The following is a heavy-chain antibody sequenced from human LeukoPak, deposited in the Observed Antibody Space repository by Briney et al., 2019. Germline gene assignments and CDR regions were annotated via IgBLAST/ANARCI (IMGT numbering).Heavy chain of an antibody. V-gene: IGHV1-3*01. D-gene: IGHD5-18*01. Sequence: ASVKVSCKASGYTFTSYGISWVRQAPGQRLEWMGWINAGNGNTKYSQKFQGRVTITRDTSASTAYMELSSLRSEDTAVYYCARLSIQLWPGFDYWGQGTLVTVSS. CDR2: INAGNGNT. CDR1: GYTFTSYG. J-gene: IGHJ4*02. CDR3: ARLSIQLWPGFDY.